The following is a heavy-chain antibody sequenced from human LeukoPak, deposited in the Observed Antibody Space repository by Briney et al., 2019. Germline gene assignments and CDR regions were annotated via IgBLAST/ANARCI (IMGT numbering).Heavy chain of an antibody. D-gene: IGHD3-10*01. Sequence: SQTLSLTCTVPGGSISSGSYYWGWIRKPAGKGLEWIGRIYTSGSTNYNPSLKSRVTISVDTSKNQFSLKLSSVTAADTAVYYCARAGNYYYYYMDVWGKGTTVTVSS. CDR2: IYTSGST. CDR3: ARAGNYYYYYMDV. CDR1: GGSISSGSYY. V-gene: IGHV4-61*02. J-gene: IGHJ6*03.